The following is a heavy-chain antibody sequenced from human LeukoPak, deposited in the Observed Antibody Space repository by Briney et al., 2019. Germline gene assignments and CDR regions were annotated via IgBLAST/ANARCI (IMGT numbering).Heavy chain of an antibody. Sequence: SETLSLTCAVHGGSFRAYFWSWIRQPPGKGLEWIGEINHSGDTNYNPSLKNRVTMSVDTSEDQFSLKLDSVTAADTAVYYCARDWGGGLTYFDYWGQGTLVTVSS. CDR3: ARDWGGGLTYFDY. J-gene: IGHJ4*02. CDR1: GGSFRAYF. CDR2: INHSGDT. D-gene: IGHD3/OR15-3a*01. V-gene: IGHV4-34*01.